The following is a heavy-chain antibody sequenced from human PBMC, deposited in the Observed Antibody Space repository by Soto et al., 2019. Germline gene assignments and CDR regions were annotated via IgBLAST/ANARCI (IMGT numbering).Heavy chain of an antibody. CDR3: AKGNGDGYNYLYIDY. Sequence: LRLSCAASGFTFSSYAMSWVRQAPGKGLEWVSAISGSGGSTYYADSVKGRFTISRDNSKNTLYLQMNSLRAEDTAVYYCAKGNGDGYNYLYIDYWGQGTLVTVSS. CDR1: GFTFSSYA. D-gene: IGHD5-12*01. V-gene: IGHV3-23*01. CDR2: ISGSGGST. J-gene: IGHJ4*02.